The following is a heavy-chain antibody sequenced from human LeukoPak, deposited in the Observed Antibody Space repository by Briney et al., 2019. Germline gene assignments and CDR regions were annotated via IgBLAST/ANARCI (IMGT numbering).Heavy chain of an antibody. V-gene: IGHV4-4*02. CDR3: ARVNINSWRSCDY. Sequence: PSGTLSLTCAVSGGSISSNNWWGWVRQPPGKGLEWIGEIYHSGSPNYNPSLKSRVTISVDKSRDHFSLNLSSVTAADTAVYYCARVNINSWRSCDYWGQGTLVTVSS. CDR2: IYHSGSP. D-gene: IGHD6-13*01. CDR1: GGSISSNNW. J-gene: IGHJ4*02.